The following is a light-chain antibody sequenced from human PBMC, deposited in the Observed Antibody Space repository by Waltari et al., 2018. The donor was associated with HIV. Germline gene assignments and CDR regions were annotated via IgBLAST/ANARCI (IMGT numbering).Light chain of an antibody. V-gene: IGLV3-10*01. CDR3: YSTYSSGVSWV. CDR2: EDT. J-gene: IGLJ3*02. CDR1: ALPQKY. Sequence: SYELTQPPSVSVSPGQTARITCSGDALPQKYVYWYQQKSGQAPVLVIYEDTKRPSGISETFSGSSSGTVATLTITGAQVEHKADYYCYSTYSSGVSWVFGGGTKLTVL.